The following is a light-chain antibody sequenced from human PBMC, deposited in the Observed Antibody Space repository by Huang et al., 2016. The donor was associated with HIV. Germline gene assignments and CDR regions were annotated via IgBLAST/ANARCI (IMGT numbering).Light chain of an antibody. Sequence: DIQMTQSPSTLSASVGDRVTITCRASQSVGNWLAWYQQKPGQAPKLLIYPASTLQNGVPSRFIGSGSETEFTLTINSLQPDDFATYYCQQYNRFYTFGQGTRLDIK. CDR1: QSVGNW. V-gene: IGKV1-5*03. CDR3: QQYNRFYT. CDR2: PAS. J-gene: IGKJ2*01.